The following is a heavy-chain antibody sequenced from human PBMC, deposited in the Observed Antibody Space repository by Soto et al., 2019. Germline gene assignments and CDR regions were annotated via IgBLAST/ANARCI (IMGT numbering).Heavy chain of an antibody. J-gene: IGHJ6*02. CDR1: GFTFSSYS. Sequence: PGGSLRLSCAASGFTFSSYSMNWARQAPGKGLEWVSSISSSSSYIYYADSVKGRFTISRDNAKNSLYLQMNSLRAEDTAVYYCASIAAAVGYYYYYGMDVWGQGTTVTVS. D-gene: IGHD6-13*01. CDR2: ISSSSSYI. CDR3: ASIAAAVGYYYYYGMDV. V-gene: IGHV3-21*01.